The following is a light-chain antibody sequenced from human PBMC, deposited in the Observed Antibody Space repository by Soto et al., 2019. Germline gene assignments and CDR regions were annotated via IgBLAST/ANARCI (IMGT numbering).Light chain of an antibody. Sequence: ENVLTQSPGTLSLSPWESATLSCMASQNVARNYLAWFQQRPGQAPRLLIYDASTRATGSPDRVSGSGSGTDCTLTISRLEPEDVAVYFCQQYATSPLAFGGGTKVDIK. V-gene: IGKV3-20*01. J-gene: IGKJ4*01. CDR3: QQYATSPLA. CDR1: QNVARNY. CDR2: DAS.